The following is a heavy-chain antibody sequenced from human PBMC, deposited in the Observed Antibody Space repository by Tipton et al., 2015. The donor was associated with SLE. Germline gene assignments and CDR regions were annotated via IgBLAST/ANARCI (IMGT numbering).Heavy chain of an antibody. CDR1: GYTFTNYD. CDR3: ARGQGGHGDYFGWFDP. D-gene: IGHD4-17*01. Sequence: QLVQSGAEVKKPGASVKVSCKASGYTFTNYDVNWVRQATGQGLEWMGWMNPNSGNTGYAQKFQGRVTMTRNTSISTAYMELSSLRSEDTAVYYCARGQGGHGDYFGWFDPWGQGTLVTVSS. CDR2: MNPNSGNT. V-gene: IGHV1-8*02. J-gene: IGHJ5*02.